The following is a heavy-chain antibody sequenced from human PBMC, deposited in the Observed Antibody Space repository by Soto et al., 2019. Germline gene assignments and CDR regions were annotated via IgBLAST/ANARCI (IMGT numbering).Heavy chain of an antibody. Sequence: QITLKESGPPLVRPAQTPTLTCAFSGFSLTTTHMGVAWIRQPPGKALEWLALIYWDDDKRYSPSLKNRLAISKDTSRNRVVLTITNMNPEDTGTYFCAHAGDYDLLSFDHWGPGTLVTVSS. CDR2: IYWDDDK. V-gene: IGHV2-5*02. J-gene: IGHJ4*02. D-gene: IGHD4-17*01. CDR1: GFSLTTTHMG. CDR3: AHAGDYDLLSFDH.